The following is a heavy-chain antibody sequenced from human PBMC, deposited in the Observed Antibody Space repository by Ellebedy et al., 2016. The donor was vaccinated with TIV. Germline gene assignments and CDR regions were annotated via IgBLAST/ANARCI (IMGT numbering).Heavy chain of an antibody. CDR2: IYSGGNT. V-gene: IGHV3-53*01. Sequence: GESLKISCVVSGFSFSSNSMNWVRQAPGKGLEWVLVIYSGGNTYYADSVKGRFTVSRDNSKNTLYLQMNSLRPDDTAVYYCARDPRLYYWGQGTLVTVSS. CDR1: GFSFSSNS. CDR3: ARDPRLYY. J-gene: IGHJ4*02. D-gene: IGHD2/OR15-2a*01.